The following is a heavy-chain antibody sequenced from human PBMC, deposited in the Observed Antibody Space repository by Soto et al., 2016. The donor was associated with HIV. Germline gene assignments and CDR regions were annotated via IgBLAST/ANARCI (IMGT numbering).Heavy chain of an antibody. CDR3: ARGGSDDFVWGSYPWGY. CDR2: INPNSGAT. V-gene: IGHV1-2*02. J-gene: IGHJ4*02. Sequence: QVQLVQSGAEVKKPGASVKVSCKASGYTFTSYGVSWVRQAPGQGLEWMGWINPNSGATNLAQNFQGRVTMTRDTSFSTAYMELRRLTYDDTAAYYCARGGSDDFVWGSYPWGYWGQGTLVTVSS. D-gene: IGHD3-16*02. CDR1: GYTFTSYG.